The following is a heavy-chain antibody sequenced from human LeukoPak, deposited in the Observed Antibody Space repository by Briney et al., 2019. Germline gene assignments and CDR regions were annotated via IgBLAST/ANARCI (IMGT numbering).Heavy chain of an antibody. CDR3: ATDNYGTLDY. V-gene: IGHV1-2*02. CDR1: GYTFTAYY. Sequence: AASVKVPCKASGYTFTAYYIHWVRRAPGQGLEWMGWIDPRSGATKCTQKFQGRVTMTRDTSISTVYLELNGLTFDDTAVYYCATDNYGTLDYWGQGTLVTVSS. J-gene: IGHJ4*02. CDR2: IDPRSGAT. D-gene: IGHD3-16*01.